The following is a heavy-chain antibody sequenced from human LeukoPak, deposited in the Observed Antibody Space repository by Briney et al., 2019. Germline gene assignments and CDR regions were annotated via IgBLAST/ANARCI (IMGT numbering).Heavy chain of an antibody. CDR3: ASYDFWSGYFDY. D-gene: IGHD3-3*01. CDR2: IYYSGST. CDR1: GGSISSYY. Sequence: PSETLSLTCTVSGGSISSYYWSWIRQPPGQGLEWIGYIYYSGSTNYNPSLKSRVTISVDTSKNQFSLKLSSVTAADTAVYYCASYDFWSGYFDYWGQGTLVTVSS. V-gene: IGHV4-59*08. J-gene: IGHJ4*02.